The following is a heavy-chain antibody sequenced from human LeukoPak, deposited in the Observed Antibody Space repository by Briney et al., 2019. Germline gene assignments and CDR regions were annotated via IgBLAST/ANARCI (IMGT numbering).Heavy chain of an antibody. CDR1: GGSFSGYY. CDR2: INHSGST. V-gene: IGHV4-34*01. D-gene: IGHD3-9*01. J-gene: IGHJ4*02. Sequence: SETLSLTCAVDGGSFSGYYWRWIRQPPGKGLEWIGEINHSGSTNYNPSLKSRVTISVYTSKSQFSLKLTAVTAADTAVYYCARSDYDILIPFDYGGQRTLVTVSS. CDR3: ARSDYDILIPFDY.